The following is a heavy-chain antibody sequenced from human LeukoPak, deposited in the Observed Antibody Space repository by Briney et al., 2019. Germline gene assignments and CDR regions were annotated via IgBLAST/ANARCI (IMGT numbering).Heavy chain of an antibody. Sequence: GSLKLSCAGSGFKVSNYKKFWVRQASGKGPEWVSYISASGSTIYHADSVKGRFTISRDNARGSLYLQMNSLRAEDTAVYFCARDPTSNFYYYYMDVWGKGTTVTVSS. CDR2: ISASGSTI. CDR3: ARDPTSNFYYYYMDV. CDR1: GFKVSNYK. J-gene: IGHJ6*03. V-gene: IGHV3-48*01.